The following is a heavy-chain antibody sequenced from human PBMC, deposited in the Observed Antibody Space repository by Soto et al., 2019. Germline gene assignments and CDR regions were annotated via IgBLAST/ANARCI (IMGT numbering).Heavy chain of an antibody. J-gene: IGHJ6*02. CDR2: IIPIFGTA. CDR3: ARDAFSEEQWLSPKSYYGMDV. Sequence: QVQLVQSGAEVKKPGSSVKVSCKASGGTFSSYAISWVRQAPGQGLEWMGGIIPIFGTANYAQKFQGRVTITADESTSTAYMELSSLRSEVTAVYYCARDAFSEEQWLSPKSYYGMDVWGQGTTVTVSS. V-gene: IGHV1-69*01. CDR1: GGTFSSYA. D-gene: IGHD6-19*01.